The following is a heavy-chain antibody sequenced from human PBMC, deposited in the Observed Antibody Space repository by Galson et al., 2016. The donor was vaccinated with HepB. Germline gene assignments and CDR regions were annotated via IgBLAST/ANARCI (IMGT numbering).Heavy chain of an antibody. CDR3: SRVPRHYHDILTGYYIRNAGFFDC. J-gene: IGHJ4*02. CDR1: GFNFDDYA. Sequence: SLRLSCAASGFNFDDYAMHWVRQAPGKGLEWVSGINWDSGNLGYADSVKGRFTISRDNAKNSLYLQMSSLRAEDTALYYCSRVPRHYHDILTGYYIRNAGFFDCWGQGTLVTVSS. V-gene: IGHV3-9*01. D-gene: IGHD3-9*01. CDR2: INWDSGNL.